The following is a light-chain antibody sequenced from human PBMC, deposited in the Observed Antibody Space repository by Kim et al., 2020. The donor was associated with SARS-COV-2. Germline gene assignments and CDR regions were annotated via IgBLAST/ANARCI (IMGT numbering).Light chain of an antibody. J-gene: IGLJ2*01. V-gene: IGLV3-19*01. CDR2: GQN. Sequence: SSELTQDPAMSVALGQTVRIPCQGDSLRAYYASWYQPRAGQAPVLVAYGQNNRPSGSPARFSGSNSRATASLTISGPQAAAEASYLCSSLVITGDHVLFG. CDR3: SSLVITGDHVL. CDR1: SLRAYY.